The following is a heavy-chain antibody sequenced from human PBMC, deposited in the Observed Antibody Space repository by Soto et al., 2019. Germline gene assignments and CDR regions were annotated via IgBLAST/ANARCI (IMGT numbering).Heavy chain of an antibody. CDR3: ARDSYSSSSYMDV. V-gene: IGHV3-48*03. CDR2: ISGSGFTI. Sequence: EVQLVESGGGLIQPGGSLRLSCAASGFTFSRYEINWVRQAPGKGLEWISYISGSGFTIYYADSVKGRFTISRDNAKNSLYLQMTSLRGEDTAVYYCARDSYSSSSYMDVWGQGTTVTVSS. D-gene: IGHD6-6*01. CDR1: GFTFSRYE. J-gene: IGHJ6*03.